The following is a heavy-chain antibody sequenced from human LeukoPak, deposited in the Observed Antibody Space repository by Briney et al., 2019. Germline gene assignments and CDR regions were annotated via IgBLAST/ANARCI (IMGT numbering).Heavy chain of an antibody. J-gene: IGHJ4*02. CDR3: TREGYDRSGYFLDF. CDR2: IYPDGRI. D-gene: IGHD3-22*01. Sequence: SETLSLTCSISSGSMTDSCWSWFRQAPGKGFEWLGFIYPDGRIEYSPSLRSRVTFSVATSKLEATVRLSSVTASDTAVYYCTREGYDRSGYFLDFWGQGTLVTVSS. V-gene: IGHV4-59*12. CDR1: SGSMTDSC.